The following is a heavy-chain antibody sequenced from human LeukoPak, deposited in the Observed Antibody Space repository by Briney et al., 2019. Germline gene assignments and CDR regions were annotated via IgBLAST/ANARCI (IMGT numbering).Heavy chain of an antibody. Sequence: GESLKISCNGSGYNFTTYCIAWVRQKPGKVLAWMGTINPGDSDFRYSPSFQGQVTISADKSITTAYLQWSSLKASDTAMYYCARGYCSGGTCRYVTKYFDYWGQGTLVTVSS. V-gene: IGHV5-51*01. CDR3: ARGYCSGGTCRYVTKYFDY. CDR1: GYNFTTYC. D-gene: IGHD2-15*01. J-gene: IGHJ4*02. CDR2: INPGDSDF.